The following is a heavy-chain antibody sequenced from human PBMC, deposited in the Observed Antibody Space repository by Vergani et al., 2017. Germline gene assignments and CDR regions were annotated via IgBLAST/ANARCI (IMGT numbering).Heavy chain of an antibody. Sequence: EVQLVQSGAEVKKPGESLRISCKGSGYSFTSYWISWVRQMPGKGLEWMGRIDPSDSYTNYSPSFQGHVTISADKSISTAYLQWSSLKASDTAMYYCXSLGEPQEYYDILTGSTTFDYWGQGTLVTVSS. V-gene: IGHV5-10-1*01. CDR1: GYSFTSYW. D-gene: IGHD3-9*01. CDR3: XSLGEPQEYYDILTGSTTFDY. J-gene: IGHJ4*02. CDR2: IDPSDSYT.